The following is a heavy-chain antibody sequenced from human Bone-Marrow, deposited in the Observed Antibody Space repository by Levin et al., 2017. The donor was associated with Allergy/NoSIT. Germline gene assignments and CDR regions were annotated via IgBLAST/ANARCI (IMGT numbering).Heavy chain of an antibody. D-gene: IGHD3-9*01. CDR3: ARDYDILTD. J-gene: IGHJ4*02. CDR1: GYSISSGYY. Sequence: PGGSLRLSCAVSGYSISSGYYWGWIRQPPGKGLEWIGSIYHSGSTYYNPSLKSRVTISVDTSKNQFSLKLSSVTAADTAVYYCARDYDILTDWGQGTLVTVSS. CDR2: IYHSGST. V-gene: IGHV4-38-2*01.